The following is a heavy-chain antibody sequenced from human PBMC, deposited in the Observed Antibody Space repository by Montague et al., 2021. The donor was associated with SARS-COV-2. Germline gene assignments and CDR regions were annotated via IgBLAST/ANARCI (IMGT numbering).Heavy chain of an antibody. J-gene: IGHJ6*02. CDR1: GGSFSGYY. CDR3: TREGYQVLWSDYYYYGMDV. V-gene: IGHV4-34*01. CDR2: INHSGST. Sequence: SETLSLTCAVYGGSFSGYYWSWIRQPPGKGLEWIREINHSGSTNYNPSLKSRVTISVDTSKNQFSLKLSSVTAADTAAYYCTREGYQVLWSDYYYYGMDVWGQGTTVTVSS. D-gene: IGHD2-2*01.